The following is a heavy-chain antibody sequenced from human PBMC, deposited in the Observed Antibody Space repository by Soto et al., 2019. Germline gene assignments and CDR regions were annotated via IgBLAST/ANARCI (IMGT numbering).Heavy chain of an antibody. V-gene: IGHV4-31*03. Sequence: SETLSLTCTVSGGSISSGGYYWSWIRQHPGKGLEWIGYIYYSGSTYYNPSLKSRVTISVDTSKNQFSLKLSSVTAADTAVYYCARVNRSGWIKYYFAYWGQGTLVTVSS. D-gene: IGHD3-3*01. CDR3: ARVNRSGWIKYYFAY. CDR2: IYYSGST. CDR1: GGSISSGGYY. J-gene: IGHJ4*02.